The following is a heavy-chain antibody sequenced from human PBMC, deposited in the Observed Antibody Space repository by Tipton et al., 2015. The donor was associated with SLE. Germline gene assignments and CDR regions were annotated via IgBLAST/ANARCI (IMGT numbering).Heavy chain of an antibody. Sequence: TLSLTCTVSGGSITSYYWSWIRQPPGKGLEWIGYMYYTGSTNYHPSLKSQVTISVDTSKNQFSLNLSSVTAADTAVYYCARHRLDYDYVWGIYRYFDYWGQGALVTVSS. V-gene: IGHV4-59*01. J-gene: IGHJ4*02. CDR2: MYYTGST. CDR3: ARHRLDYDYVWGIYRYFDY. CDR1: GGSITSYY. D-gene: IGHD3-16*02.